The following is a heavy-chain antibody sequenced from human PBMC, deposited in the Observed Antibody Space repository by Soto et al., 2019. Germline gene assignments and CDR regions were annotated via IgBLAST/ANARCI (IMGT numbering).Heavy chain of an antibody. Sequence: GASVKVSCKTSGATFSSYAITWVRQAPGQGLEWMGGLVPTVDTSTYAQKFQGRVTIPADKFTNTVYMELSSLRSDDTAVYYCVRVVAIPGYPDNWGQGTLVTVS. V-gene: IGHV1-69*06. D-gene: IGHD5-12*01. CDR2: LVPTVDTS. CDR1: GATFSSYA. CDR3: VRVVAIPGYPDN. J-gene: IGHJ4*02.